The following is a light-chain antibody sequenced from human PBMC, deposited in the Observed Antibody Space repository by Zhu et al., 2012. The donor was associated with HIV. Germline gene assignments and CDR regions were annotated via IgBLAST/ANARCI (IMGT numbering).Light chain of an antibody. V-gene: IGKV1-5*03. CDR2: KAS. CDR3: QQYNSYSRT. CDR1: QSIGNW. J-gene: IGKJ1*01. Sequence: DIQMSQSPSTLSAYVGDRVTITCRASQSIGNWLAWYQQKPGKAPNLLIYKASTLQTGAPSRFSGSGSGTEFTLTISSLQPDDLAIYYCQQYNSYSRTFGQGTKVEIK.